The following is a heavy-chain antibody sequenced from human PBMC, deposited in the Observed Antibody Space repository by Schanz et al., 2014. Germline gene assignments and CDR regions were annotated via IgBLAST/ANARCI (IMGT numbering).Heavy chain of an antibody. CDR2: ISRSSSTI. CDR1: AFIFRSYS. Sequence: EVQLVESGGGLVQPGGSLRLSCAASAFIFRSYSMHWVRQAPGKGLEWVSYISRSSSTIYYADSVKGRFTISRDNAKNSVFLQMNRLRAEDTAVYYCATEGPRGTRHPINYYYAMDNWGQGTLVTVSS. CDR3: ATEGPRGTRHPINYYYAMDN. V-gene: IGHV3-48*01. J-gene: IGHJ4*02. D-gene: IGHD3-22*01.